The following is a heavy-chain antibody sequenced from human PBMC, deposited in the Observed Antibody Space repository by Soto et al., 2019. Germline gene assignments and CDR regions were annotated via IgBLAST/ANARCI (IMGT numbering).Heavy chain of an antibody. CDR2: INHSGST. D-gene: IGHD3-3*01. CDR3: ARGAITIFGVVTNYGMDV. CDR1: GGSFSGYY. Sequence: SETPSLTCAVYGGSFSGYYWSWIRQPPGKGLEWIGEINHSGSTNYNPSLKSRVTISVDTSKNQFSLKLSSVTAADTAVYYCARGAITIFGVVTNYGMDVWGQGTTVTVSS. J-gene: IGHJ6*02. V-gene: IGHV4-34*01.